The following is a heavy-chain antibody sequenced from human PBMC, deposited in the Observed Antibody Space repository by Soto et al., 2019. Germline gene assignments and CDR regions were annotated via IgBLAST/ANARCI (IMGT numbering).Heavy chain of an antibody. Sequence: QVQLVQSGAEVKKPGSSVKVSCKASGGTFGSYAIGWVRQAPGQGLEWMGGIIPIPGTANYAQKFQGRVTIAADESTSTAYMELSSLRSEDTAVYYCARSQGSSTSLEIYYYYYYGMDAWGQGTTVTVSS. D-gene: IGHD2-2*01. J-gene: IGHJ6*02. CDR2: IIPIPGTA. CDR3: ARSQGSSTSLEIYYYYYYGMDA. V-gene: IGHV1-69*01. CDR1: GGTFGSYA.